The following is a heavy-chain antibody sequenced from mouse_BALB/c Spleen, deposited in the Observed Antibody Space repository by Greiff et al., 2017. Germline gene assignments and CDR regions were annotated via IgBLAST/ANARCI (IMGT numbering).Heavy chain of an antibody. D-gene: IGHD2-4*01. CDR2: ISDGGSYT. J-gene: IGHJ4*01. Sequence: EVQLVESGGGLVKPGGSLKLSCAASGFTFSDYYMYWVRQTPEKRLEWVATISDGGSYTYYPDSVKGRFTISRDNAKNNLYLQMSSLKSEDTAMYYCARDPFRGITGGYYDMDYWGQGTSVTVSS. CDR3: ARDPFRGITGGYYDMDY. CDR1: GFTFSDYY. V-gene: IGHV5-4*02.